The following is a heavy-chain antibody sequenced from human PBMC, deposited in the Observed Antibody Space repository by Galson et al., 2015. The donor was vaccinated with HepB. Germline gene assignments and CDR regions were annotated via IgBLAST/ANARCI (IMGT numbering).Heavy chain of an antibody. CDR2: IKSKSDGGTT. V-gene: IGHV3-15*01. CDR3: TASFTRRYSSSWYRFDS. J-gene: IGHJ4*02. CDR1: GFTFSSAW. Sequence: SLRLSCAASGFTFSSAWMSWVRQAPGKGLEWVGHIKSKSDGGTTDYAAPVKGRFTISRDDSKNTLYLQVKSLKTEDTAVYYCTASFTRRYSSSWYRFDSWGQGTLVTVSS. D-gene: IGHD6-13*01.